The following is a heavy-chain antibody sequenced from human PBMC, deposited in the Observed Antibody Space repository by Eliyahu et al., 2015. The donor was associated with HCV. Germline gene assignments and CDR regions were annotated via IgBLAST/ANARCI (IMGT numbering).Heavy chain of an antibody. CDR3: ARDRRMLLRQRMGGMDV. Sequence: QAQLVESGGGVVQPGGSPETLLCSVXLXXXFXSXGXHWVRPXPGKGLEWVAFTRFDGDNTYYADFVKGRFTISRDNSKNTLDLQMNSLRPEDTAIYYCARDRRMLLRQRMGGMDVWGQGTTVTVSS. J-gene: IGHJ6*02. V-gene: IGHV3-30*02. D-gene: IGHD2-21*01. CDR2: TRFDGDNT. CDR1: LXXXFXSXG.